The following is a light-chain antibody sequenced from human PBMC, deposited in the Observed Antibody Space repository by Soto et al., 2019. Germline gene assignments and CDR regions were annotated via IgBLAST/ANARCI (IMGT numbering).Light chain of an antibody. J-gene: IGLJ1*01. CDR2: EVS. CDR1: SSDVGGYNY. Sequence: QSVLTQPASVSGSPGQSITISCTVTSSDVGGYNYVSWYQQHPGKAPKLMIYEVSNRPSGVSNRFSGSKSGNAASLTISGLQAEDEADYYCSSYTSSSTKVFGTGTKVT. V-gene: IGLV2-14*01. CDR3: SSYTSSSTKV.